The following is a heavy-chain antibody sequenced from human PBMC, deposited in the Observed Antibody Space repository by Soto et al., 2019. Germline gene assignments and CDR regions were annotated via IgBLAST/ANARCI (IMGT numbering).Heavy chain of an antibody. Sequence: GGSLRLSCAASGFTFDDYTMHWVRQAPGKGLEWVSLISWDGGSTYYADSVKGRFTISRDNSKNSLYLQMNSLRTEDTALYYCAKDMSDNSRGVFDYWGQGTLVTVSS. CDR3: AKDMSDNSRGVFDY. J-gene: IGHJ4*02. V-gene: IGHV3-43*01. CDR2: ISWDGGST. CDR1: GFTFDDYT.